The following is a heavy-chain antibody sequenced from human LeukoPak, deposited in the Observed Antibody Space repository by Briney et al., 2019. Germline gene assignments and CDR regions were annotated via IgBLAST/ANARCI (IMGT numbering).Heavy chain of an antibody. D-gene: IGHD4-17*01. CDR2: NGYGSIT. CDR1: GFTFETYW. CDR3: ARDEPTVTTGPPVGS. J-gene: IGHJ4*02. V-gene: IGHV3-74*01. Sequence: PGGSLRLSCAASGFTFETYWMHCVRQAPGKGLEWVSCNGYGSITNHADSVKGRFTISRDNAKNILYLQMNSLRVEDTAVYYCARDEPTVTTGPPVGSWGQGTLVTVSS.